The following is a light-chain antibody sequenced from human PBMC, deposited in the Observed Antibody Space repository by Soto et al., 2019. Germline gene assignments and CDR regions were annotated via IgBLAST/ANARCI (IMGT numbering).Light chain of an antibody. CDR2: GAS. CDR3: QQYNNWPET. V-gene: IGKV3-15*01. Sequence: EIVMTQSPATLSVSPGERATLSCRASQSVSSNLAWYQQKPGQAPRLLIYGASTRATGIPASFSGSGSGTASTLTISSLQSEDFAVYYCQQYNNWPETFGQGTKVEIK. CDR1: QSVSSN. J-gene: IGKJ1*01.